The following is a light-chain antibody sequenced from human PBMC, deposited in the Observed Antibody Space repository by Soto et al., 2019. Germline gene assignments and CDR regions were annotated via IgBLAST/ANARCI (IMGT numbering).Light chain of an antibody. CDR2: DAS. Sequence: DIQMTQSPSTLSASVGDRVTITCRASQSISSWLAWYQQKPGKAPKLLIYDASSLESGIPSRFSGSGSGTEFTLTTSSLQPDDFATYYCQQYKSYSWTFGQGTNVEVK. J-gene: IGKJ1*01. V-gene: IGKV1-5*01. CDR1: QSISSW. CDR3: QQYKSYSWT.